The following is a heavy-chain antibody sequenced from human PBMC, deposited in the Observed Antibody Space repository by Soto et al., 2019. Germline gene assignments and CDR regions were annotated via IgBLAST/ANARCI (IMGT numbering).Heavy chain of an antibody. CDR1: GGTFSSYT. Sequence: GASVKVSCKASGGTFSSYTISWVRQAPGQGLEWMGRIIPILGIANYAQKFQGRVTITADKSTSTAYMELSSLRSEDTAVYYCARGPDYDSSGYRFDYWGQGTLVTVSS. V-gene: IGHV1-69*02. D-gene: IGHD3-22*01. CDR3: ARGPDYDSSGYRFDY. J-gene: IGHJ4*02. CDR2: IIPILGIA.